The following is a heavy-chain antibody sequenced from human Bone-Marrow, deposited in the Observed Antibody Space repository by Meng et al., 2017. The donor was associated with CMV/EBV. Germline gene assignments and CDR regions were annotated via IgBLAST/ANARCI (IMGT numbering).Heavy chain of an antibody. V-gene: IGHV1-8*01. CDR1: GYTFTSYD. J-gene: IGHJ4*02. CDR2: MNPNSGNT. D-gene: IGHD1-20*01. CDR3: ARNPGITGTTPFDY. Sequence: ASVKVSCKTSGYTFTSYDINWVRQATGQGLEWMGWMNPNSGNTGYAQKFQDRVTMTRKTSISTAYMELSSLRSEDTAVYYCARNPGITGTTPFDYWGQGTLVTVSS.